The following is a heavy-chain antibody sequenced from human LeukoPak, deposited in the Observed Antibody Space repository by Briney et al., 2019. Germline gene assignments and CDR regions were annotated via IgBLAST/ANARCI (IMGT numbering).Heavy chain of an antibody. J-gene: IGHJ4*02. D-gene: IGHD3-10*01. V-gene: IGHV3-21*01. CDR2: ISSSSSYI. Sequence: GGSLRLSCAASGFTFSSYSMNWVRQAPGKGLEWVSSISSSSSYIYYADSVKGRFTISRDNAKNSLYLQMNSLRAEDTAVYYCARLGELQIGRGIDYWGQGTLVTVSS. CDR1: GFTFSSYS. CDR3: ARLGELQIGRGIDY.